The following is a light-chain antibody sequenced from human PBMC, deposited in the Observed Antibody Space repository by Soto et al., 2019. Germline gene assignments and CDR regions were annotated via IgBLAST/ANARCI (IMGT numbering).Light chain of an antibody. CDR1: HSVSRTY. CDR2: GAS. CDR3: KQFDDSVN. J-gene: IGKJ5*01. Sequence: EIVFTQSPVTLSLSPWERATLSCRAIHSVSRTYLAWYQQKPGQAPRLLIFGASDRATGTPDRFSGSGSGTDFTLTISRLEPEDSAVYYCKQFDDSVNLGQGTRLEIK. V-gene: IGKV3-20*01.